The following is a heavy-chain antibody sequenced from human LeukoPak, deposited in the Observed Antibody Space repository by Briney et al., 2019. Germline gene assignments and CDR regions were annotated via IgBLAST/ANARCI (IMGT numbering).Heavy chain of an antibody. CDR1: GYTFSNYY. CDR2: IKPSDGST. D-gene: IGHD2-2*01. J-gene: IGHJ4*02. CDR3: AREPPESYRFDY. V-gene: IGHV1-46*01. Sequence: GASVKVSCKTSGYTFSNYYLHWLRQAPGQGPEWMGIIKPSDGSTQYPQKFQGRVTMTRDMSASTVYMELSSLTSEDTAMYYCAREPPESYRFDYWGQGAPVTVSS.